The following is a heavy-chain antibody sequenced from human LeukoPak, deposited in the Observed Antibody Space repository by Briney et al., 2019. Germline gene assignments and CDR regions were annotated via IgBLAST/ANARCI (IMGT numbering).Heavy chain of an antibody. CDR1: GGSLSGNY. V-gene: IGHV4-59*10. Sequence: PSETLSLTCAVYGGSLSGNYWSWIRQPAGKGLEWIGRIYTSGSTNYNPSLKSRVTMSVDTSKNQFSLKLSSVTAADTAVYYCARGGRITMIVTWGQGTLVTVSS. CDR2: IYTSGST. CDR3: ARGGRITMIVT. D-gene: IGHD3-22*01. J-gene: IGHJ5*02.